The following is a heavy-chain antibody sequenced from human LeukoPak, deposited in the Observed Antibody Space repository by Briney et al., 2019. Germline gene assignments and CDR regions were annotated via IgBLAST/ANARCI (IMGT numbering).Heavy chain of an antibody. CDR3: ARYSGYDWGDFGFDY. J-gene: IGHJ4*02. CDR1: GGSISSGSYY. CDR2: IYYSGST. V-gene: IGHV4-61*01. D-gene: IGHD5-12*01. Sequence: SQTLSLTCTVSGGSISSGSYYWSWIRQPPGKGLEWIGYIYYSGSTNYNPSLKSRVTISVDTSKNQFSLKLSSVTAADTAVYYCARYSGYDWGDFGFDYWGQGTLVTVSS.